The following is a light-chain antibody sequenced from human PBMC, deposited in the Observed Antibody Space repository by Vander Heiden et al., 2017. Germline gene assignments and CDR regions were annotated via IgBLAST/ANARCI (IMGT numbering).Light chain of an antibody. CDR1: SSNSQPNI. Sequence: QSVLIQPPSASGTPGHRVTISCSGSSSNSQPNIVHWYQQHPGTAPNLLLYANNQRPSGVPARCSGSKSGTSASLAIRGLQSADEADYYCAVWDDSLNGWVFGGGTKLTVL. V-gene: IGLV1-44*01. CDR3: AVWDDSLNGWV. J-gene: IGLJ3*02. CDR2: ANN.